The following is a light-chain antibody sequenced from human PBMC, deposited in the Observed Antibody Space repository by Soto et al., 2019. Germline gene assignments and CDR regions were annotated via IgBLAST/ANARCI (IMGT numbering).Light chain of an antibody. J-gene: IGLJ3*02. CDR3: GAWDTSLRGVV. V-gene: IGLV1-51*01. CDR1: SSNVENEF. CDR2: DDD. Sequence: QSALTQPPSVSAAPGQKVTISCSGSSSNVENEFVSWYVQLPGTAPKLLIFDDDKRPSGIPERFSGSKSGSSASLGITGLQTGDEADYYCGAWDTSLRGVVFGGGTKLTVL.